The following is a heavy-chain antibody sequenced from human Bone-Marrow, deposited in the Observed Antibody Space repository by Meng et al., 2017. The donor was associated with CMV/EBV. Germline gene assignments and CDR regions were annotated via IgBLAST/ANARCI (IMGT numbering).Heavy chain of an antibody. CDR1: GGSISSSSYY. J-gene: IGHJ4*02. CDR3: ARHIREYYYDNKGSYFDY. V-gene: IGHV4-39*01. Sequence: SDTLSLTCTVSGGSISSSSYYWGWIRQPPGKGLEWIGSIYYSGSTYYNPSLKSRVTISVDTSKNQFSLKLSSVTAADTAVYYCARHIREYYYDNKGSYFDYWGQGTLVTVSS. CDR2: IYYSGST. D-gene: IGHD3-22*01.